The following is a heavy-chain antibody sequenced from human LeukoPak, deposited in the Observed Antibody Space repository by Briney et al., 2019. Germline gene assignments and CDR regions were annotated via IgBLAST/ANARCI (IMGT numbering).Heavy chain of an antibody. CDR1: GFTFSNYA. CDR3: AKDLPSGSYAGDAFDI. Sequence: GGSLRLSCAASGFTFSNYAMSWVRQAPGKGLEWVSSISDSGGNTYYADSVKGRFTISRDNSKNTLYLQMNSLRAEDTAVYYCAKDLPSGSYAGDAFDIWGQGTMVTVSS. D-gene: IGHD1-26*01. J-gene: IGHJ3*02. V-gene: IGHV3-23*01. CDR2: ISDSGGNT.